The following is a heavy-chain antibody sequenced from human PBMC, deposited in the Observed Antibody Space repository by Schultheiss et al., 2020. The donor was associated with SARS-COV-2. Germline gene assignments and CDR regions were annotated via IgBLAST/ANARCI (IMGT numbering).Heavy chain of an antibody. CDR3: TRGGIYSNYLSYYYYGMDV. CDR1: GFTFSSYG. D-gene: IGHD4-11*01. J-gene: IGHJ6*02. V-gene: IGHV3-49*04. CDR2: IRSKAYGGTT. Sequence: GGSLRLSCAASGFTFSSYGMHWVRQAPGKGLEWVGFIRSKAYGGTTEYAASVKGRFTISRDDSKSIAYLQMNSLKTEDTAVYYCTRGGIYSNYLSYYYYGMDVWGQGTTVTVSS.